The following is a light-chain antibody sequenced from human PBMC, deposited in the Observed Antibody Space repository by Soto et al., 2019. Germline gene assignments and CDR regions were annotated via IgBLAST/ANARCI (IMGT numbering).Light chain of an antibody. CDR2: EVN. J-gene: IGLJ3*02. CDR1: SSDVGGYPY. V-gene: IGLV2-14*01. CDR3: SSYSNNNTLSWV. Sequence: QSALTQPASVSGSPGQSITISCTGTSSDVGGYPYVSWYQHHPGKAPKFILYEVNNRPSGVSNRFSGSKSGNTASLTISELQAEDEADYYCSSYSNNNTLSWVFGGGTKLTVL.